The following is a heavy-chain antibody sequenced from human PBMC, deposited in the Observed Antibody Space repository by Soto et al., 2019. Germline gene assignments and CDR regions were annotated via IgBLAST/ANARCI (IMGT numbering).Heavy chain of an antibody. D-gene: IGHD4-4*01. J-gene: IGHJ4*02. CDR2: INPSVGNT. CDR3: ARSDYSYRCWFDY. CDR1: GYTFTSYY. V-gene: IGHV1-46*01. Sequence: EASVKVSFKTSGYTFTSYYLHWLRQAPGQGPEWLGIINPSVGNTVYAQKFQGRVTMTWDTSTSTGYLELNSLTSEDAAVYYCARSDYSYRCWFDYWGQGTLVTVSS.